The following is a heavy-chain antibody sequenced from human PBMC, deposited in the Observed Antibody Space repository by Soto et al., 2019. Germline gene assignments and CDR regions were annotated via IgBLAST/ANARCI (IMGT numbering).Heavy chain of an antibody. V-gene: IGHV1-18*01. CDR3: ARDLGDDFWSGYYLRFDY. D-gene: IGHD3-3*01. CDR2: ISAYNGNT. CDR1: GYTFTSYG. J-gene: IGHJ4*02. Sequence: ASVKVSCKASGYTFTSYGISWVRQAPGQGLEWMGWISAYNGNTNYAQKLQGRVTMTTDTSTSTAYMELRSLRSDDTAVYYCARDLGDDFWSGYYLRFDYWGQGTLVTVSS.